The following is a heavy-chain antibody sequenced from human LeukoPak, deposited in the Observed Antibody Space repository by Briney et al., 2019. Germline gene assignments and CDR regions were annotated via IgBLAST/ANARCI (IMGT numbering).Heavy chain of an antibody. D-gene: IGHD3-10*01. CDR1: GGSISIGSYY. V-gene: IGHV4-61*02. CDR3: ARVSLVRGAPDYYFDY. CDR2: IYTSGST. J-gene: IGHJ4*02. Sequence: SETLSLTCPVSGGSISIGSYYWSWIRQPAGKGLEWIGRIYTSGSTNYTPSLSSRVTISVDTSKNQFSLKLSSVTAADTAVYYCARVSLVRGAPDYYFDYWGQGTLVTVSS.